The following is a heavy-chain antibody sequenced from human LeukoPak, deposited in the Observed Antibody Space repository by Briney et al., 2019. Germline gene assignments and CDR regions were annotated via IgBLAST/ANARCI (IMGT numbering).Heavy chain of an antibody. CDR2: IDPKSGGT. Sequence: ASVKVSCKASGYIFNDYYMHWIRQAPGQGLEWMERIDPKSGGTEYAQKFQGRVTVTRDTSISTAYMELSRLRSDDTAVYFCARVVRYGTSEMYWGQGTLVTVSS. J-gene: IGHJ4*02. CDR3: ARVVRYGTSEMY. V-gene: IGHV1-2*02. CDR1: GYIFNDYY. D-gene: IGHD1-1*01.